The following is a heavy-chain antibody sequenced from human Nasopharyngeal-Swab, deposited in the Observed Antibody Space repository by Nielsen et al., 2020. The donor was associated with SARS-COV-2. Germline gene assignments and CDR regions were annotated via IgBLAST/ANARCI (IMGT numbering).Heavy chain of an antibody. Sequence: SATLSLTCTVSGGSISSYYWSWIRQPAGKGLEWMGRIYTSGSTNYNPSLKSRVTMSVDTSKNQFSLKLSSVTAADTAVYYCARGSRFTIFGVVPDYYYGMDIWGQGTTVTVSS. J-gene: IGHJ6*02. CDR2: IYTSGST. CDR1: GGSISSYY. D-gene: IGHD3-3*01. CDR3: ARGSRFTIFGVVPDYYYGMDI. V-gene: IGHV4-4*07.